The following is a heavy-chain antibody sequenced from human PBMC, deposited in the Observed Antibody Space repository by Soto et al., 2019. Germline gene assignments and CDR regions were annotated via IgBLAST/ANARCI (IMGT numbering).Heavy chain of an antibody. D-gene: IGHD3-3*02. V-gene: IGHV3-30*18. CDR1: GFTFSSYG. CDR3: AKEAHFWSGRGYYYAMDV. CDR2: ISYDGSNK. J-gene: IGHJ6*02. Sequence: GGSLRLSCAASGFTFSSYGMHWVRQAPGKGLEWVAVISYDGSNKYYADSVKGRFTISRDNSKNTLYLQMNSLRVEDMAVYYCAKEAHFWSGRGYYYAMDVWGQGTTVTVSS.